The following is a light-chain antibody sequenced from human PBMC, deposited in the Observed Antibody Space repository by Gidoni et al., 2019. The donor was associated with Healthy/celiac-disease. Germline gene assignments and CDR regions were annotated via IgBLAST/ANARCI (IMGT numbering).Light chain of an antibody. V-gene: IGKV3-20*01. CDR2: GAS. J-gene: IGKJ2*01. CDR3: QQYGSSPMYT. Sequence: EIVLSQSPGTLSLSPGERATLSCRARQSVSISYLAWYQQKPGQAPRLLIYGASSRATGIPDRFSGSGSGTDFTLTISRLEPEDFAVYYCQQYGSSPMYTFGQGTKLEIK. CDR1: QSVSISY.